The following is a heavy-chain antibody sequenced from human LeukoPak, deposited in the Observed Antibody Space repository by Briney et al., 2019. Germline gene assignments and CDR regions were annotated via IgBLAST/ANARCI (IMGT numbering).Heavy chain of an antibody. D-gene: IGHD6-19*01. J-gene: IGHJ6*03. V-gene: IGHV3-30*03. CDR1: GFTFSSYW. CDR3: ARDGSNSSGWYDYYYYYMDV. Sequence: GGSLRLSCAASGFTFSSYWMHWVRQAPGKGLEWVAVISYDGSNKYYADSVKGRFTISRDNSKNTLYLQMNSLRAEDTAVYYCARDGSNSSGWYDYYYYYMDVWGKGTTVTVSS. CDR2: ISYDGSNK.